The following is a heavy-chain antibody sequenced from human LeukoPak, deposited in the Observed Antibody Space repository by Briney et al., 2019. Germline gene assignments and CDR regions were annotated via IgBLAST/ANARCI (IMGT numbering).Heavy chain of an antibody. V-gene: IGHV4-39*01. CDR2: IYYSGST. CDR1: GGSISSSYYY. D-gene: IGHD1-1*01. CDR3: ARHEDRNWYFDH. J-gene: IGHJ4*02. Sequence: SETLSLTCTVSGGSISSSYYYWGWIRQPPGKGLEWLCTIYYSGSTYYNPSLKSRVTISVDTSKNQFSLKLSSVTAPDTAVYYCARHEDRNWYFDHWGQGTLVTVSS.